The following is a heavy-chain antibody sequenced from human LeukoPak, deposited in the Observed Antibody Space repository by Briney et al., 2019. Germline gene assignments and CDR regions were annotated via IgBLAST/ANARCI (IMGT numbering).Heavy chain of an antibody. V-gene: IGHV3-30*02. D-gene: IGHD3-3*01. Sequence: GGSLRLSCAASGFTFSSYGMHWVRQAPGKGLEWVAFIRYDGSNKYYADSVKGRFTISRDNSKNTLYLQMNSLRAEDTAVYYCAKGFEEWLNYFDYWGQGTLLTVSS. CDR2: IRYDGSNK. CDR1: GFTFSSYG. J-gene: IGHJ4*02. CDR3: AKGFEEWLNYFDY.